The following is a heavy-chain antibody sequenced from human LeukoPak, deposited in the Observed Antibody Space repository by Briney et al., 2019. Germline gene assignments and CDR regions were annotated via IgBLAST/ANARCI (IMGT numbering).Heavy chain of an antibody. CDR1: GFTFDDYA. CDR3: ARTYDSSGYYYEAFDI. J-gene: IGHJ3*02. V-gene: IGHV3-9*03. CDR2: ISWNSGSI. D-gene: IGHD3-22*01. Sequence: GGSLRLSCAASGFTFDDYAMHWVRQAPGKGLEWVSGISWNSGSIGYADSVKGRFTISRDNAKNSLYLQMNSLRAEDMALYHCARTYDSSGYYYEAFDIWGQGTMVTVSS.